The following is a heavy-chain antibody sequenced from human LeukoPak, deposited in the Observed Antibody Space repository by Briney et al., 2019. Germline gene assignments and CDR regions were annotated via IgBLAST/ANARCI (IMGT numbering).Heavy chain of an antibody. Sequence: SETLSLTCTVSGGSISSYYWSWIPQPRGQRVEGIGYIYYSGRTKYNPSLKSRVSISVDTSKNQFSLKLSSVTAADTAVYYCARSEEDYDILTGYYLASGMDAWGKGTTVTVSS. V-gene: IGHV4-59*01. CDR3: ARSEEDYDILTGYYLASGMDA. D-gene: IGHD3-9*01. CDR2: IYYSGRT. J-gene: IGHJ6*04. CDR1: GGSISSYY.